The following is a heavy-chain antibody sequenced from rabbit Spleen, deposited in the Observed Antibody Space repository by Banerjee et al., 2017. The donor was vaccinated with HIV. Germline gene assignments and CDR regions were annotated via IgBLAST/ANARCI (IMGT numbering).Heavy chain of an antibody. CDR2: IDTGSSGFT. Sequence: QSLEESGGDLVKPGASLTPTCTASGVSFSSSSYMCWVRQAPGKGLEWIACIDTGSSGFTYFASWAKGRFTISKTSSTTVTLQMTSLTAADTATYFCARDAGTSFSSYGMDLWGPGTLVTVS. V-gene: IGHV1S40*01. J-gene: IGHJ6*01. D-gene: IGHD8-1*01. CDR1: GVSFSSSSY. CDR3: ARDAGTSFSSYGMDL.